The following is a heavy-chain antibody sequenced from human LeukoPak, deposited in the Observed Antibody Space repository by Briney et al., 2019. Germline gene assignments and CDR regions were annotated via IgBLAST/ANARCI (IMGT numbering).Heavy chain of an antibody. J-gene: IGHJ5*02. CDR1: GYTFTGYY. D-gene: IGHD6-13*01. V-gene: IGHV1-2*02. CDR3: ASSSWYLDWFDP. Sequence: ASVRVSCKASGYTFTGYYMHWVRQAPGQGLEWMGWINPNSGGTNYAQKFQGRVTMTRDTSISTAYMELSRLRSDDTAVYYCASSSWYLDWFDPWGQGTLVTVSS. CDR2: INPNSGGT.